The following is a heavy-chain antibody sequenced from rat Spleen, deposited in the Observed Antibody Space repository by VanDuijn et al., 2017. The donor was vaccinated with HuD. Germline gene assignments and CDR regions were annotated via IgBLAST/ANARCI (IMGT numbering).Heavy chain of an antibody. D-gene: IGHD1-11*01. V-gene: IGHV5-31*01. Sequence: EVQLVESGGGLVQPGRSLKLSCVASGFTFNNYWMTWIRQAPGKGLEWVASITNTGGGTYYPDSVKGRFTISRDNAKSTLYLQMDSLRSEDTATYYCARAIRSAGLYYFDYWGQGVMVTVSS. CDR2: ITNTGGGT. J-gene: IGHJ2*01. CDR3: ARAIRSAGLYYFDY. CDR1: GFTFNNYW.